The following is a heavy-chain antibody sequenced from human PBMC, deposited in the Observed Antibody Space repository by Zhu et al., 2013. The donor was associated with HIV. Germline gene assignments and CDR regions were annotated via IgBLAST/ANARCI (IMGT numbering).Heavy chain of an antibody. J-gene: IGHJ6*03. D-gene: IGHD3-10*01. Sequence: QVQLVQSGAEVKKPGAAVKVSCKASGYTFTGYYMHWVRQAPGQGLEWMGWINPNSGGTNYAQKFQGRVTMTRDTSISTAYMELSRLRSDDTAVYYCARSLWFGGYYYYYMDVWGKGTTVTVSS. CDR2: INPNSGGT. CDR3: ARSLWFGGYYYYYMDV. CDR1: GYTFTGYY. V-gene: IGHV1-2*02.